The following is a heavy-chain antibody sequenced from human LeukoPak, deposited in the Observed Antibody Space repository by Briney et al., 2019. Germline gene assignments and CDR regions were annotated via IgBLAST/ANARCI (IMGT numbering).Heavy chain of an antibody. CDR1: GFTFSTYA. V-gene: IGHV3-64*01. CDR2: VTSDGGST. CDR3: ARDHGYCSSTSCYWYFDL. D-gene: IGHD2-2*01. J-gene: IGHJ2*01. Sequence: QPGGSLRLSCAASGFTFSTYAMHWVRQAPGKGLEYVSTVTSDGGSTYYANSVKGRFTISRDNSKNTLYLQMDNLRAEDMAVYYCARDHGYCSSTSCYWYFDLWGRGTLVTVSS.